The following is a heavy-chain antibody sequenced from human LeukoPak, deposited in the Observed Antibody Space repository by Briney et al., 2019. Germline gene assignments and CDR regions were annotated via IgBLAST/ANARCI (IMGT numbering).Heavy chain of an antibody. D-gene: IGHD2-2*01. CDR2: IIPIFGTA. V-gene: IGHV1-69*13. J-gene: IGHJ4*02. CDR1: GGTFSSYA. CDR3: ARARGVLGYCSSTSCYFDY. Sequence: ASVTVSCKASGGTFSSYAISWVRQAPGQGLEWMGGIIPIFGTANYAQKFQGRVTITADESTSTAYMELSSLRSEDTAVYYCARARGVLGYCSSTSCYFDYWGQGTLVTVSS.